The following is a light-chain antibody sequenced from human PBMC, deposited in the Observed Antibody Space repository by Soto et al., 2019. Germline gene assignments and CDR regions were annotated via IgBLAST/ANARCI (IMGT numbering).Light chain of an antibody. Sequence: IVMTQTPLSSPVTLGQPASISCRSSQGLVYSDGNTYLSWLQQRPGQPPRLLIYQVSNRLSGVPDRFSGSGAGTDFTLKIRSVEAEDGGLYYCMQAAEFPWTFGQGTRVEIK. J-gene: IGKJ1*01. CDR3: MQAAEFPWT. CDR1: QGLVYSDGNTY. V-gene: IGKV2-24*01. CDR2: QVS.